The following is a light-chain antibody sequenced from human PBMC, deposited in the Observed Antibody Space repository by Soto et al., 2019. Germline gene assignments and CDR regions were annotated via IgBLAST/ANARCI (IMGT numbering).Light chain of an antibody. J-gene: IGKJ2*01. Sequence: DIVMTQSPDSLAVSLGERATINCKSSQSVLYNSNNMNYLAWYQQRPGQPPKLLIYWASTRESGVPDRFSGSGSGTDFSLTISSLQAEDVAVYYCQQYYSSPYTFGQGTKLEI. CDR1: QSVLYNSNNMNY. V-gene: IGKV4-1*01. CDR2: WAS. CDR3: QQYYSSPYT.